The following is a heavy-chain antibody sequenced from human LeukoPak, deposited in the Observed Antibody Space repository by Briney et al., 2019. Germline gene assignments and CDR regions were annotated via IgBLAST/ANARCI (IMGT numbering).Heavy chain of an antibody. Sequence: PGGSLRLSCAASGFTFSSYAMHWVRQAPGKGLEWVAVISYDGSNKYYADSVKGRFTISRDNSKNTLDLQMNSLRAEDTAMYYCARVQGAHGIDYWGQGTLVTVSS. CDR1: GFTFSSYA. V-gene: IGHV3-30*14. D-gene: IGHD4/OR15-4a*01. CDR2: ISYDGSNK. CDR3: ARVQGAHGIDY. J-gene: IGHJ4*02.